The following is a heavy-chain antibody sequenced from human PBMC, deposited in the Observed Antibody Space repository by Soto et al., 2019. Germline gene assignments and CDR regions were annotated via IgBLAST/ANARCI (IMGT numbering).Heavy chain of an antibody. CDR1: GFTFSNFS. CDR3: EREYTSWPLAYVLVG. CDR2: FSSRSDI. V-gene: IGHV3-21*01. Sequence: WGSLRLSCVGSGFTFSNFSINWVRQAPGKGLEWVSSFSSRSDIYYSDSLNVRFTISRDKAKNSVSLQMNSLRAEDTAVYYCEREYTSWPLAYVLVGLDQGSTV. J-gene: IGHJ6*02. D-gene: IGHD2-2*02.